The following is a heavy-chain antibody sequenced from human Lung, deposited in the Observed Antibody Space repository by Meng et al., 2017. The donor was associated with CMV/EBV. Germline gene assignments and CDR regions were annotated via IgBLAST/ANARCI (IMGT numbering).Heavy chain of an antibody. CDR3: ARFPFDD. CDR2: IYKSGRT. Sequence: ESLKISCTVSGYSISSGYYWGWIRQPPGKGLEWIGNIYKSGRTFYSPSLKTRVTMSVDTSENQFSLKLRSVTAADTAVYYCARFPFDDWGQGTLVTVSS. J-gene: IGHJ4*02. CDR1: GYSISSGYY. V-gene: IGHV4-38-2*02.